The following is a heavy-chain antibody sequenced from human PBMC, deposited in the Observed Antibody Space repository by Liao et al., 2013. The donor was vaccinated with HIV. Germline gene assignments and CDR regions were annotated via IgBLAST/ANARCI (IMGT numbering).Heavy chain of an antibody. V-gene: IGHV4-4*07. CDR3: ARVHRYYFDS. CDR2: ISTTGGT. CDR1: GGSISSYS. J-gene: IGHJ4*02. Sequence: QVQLQESGPGLVKPSETLSLTCAISGGSISSYSWSWIRQPAGKGLEWIGRISTTGGTNYNPSLKSRVTMSLATSKNQFSLQLNSVTAADTAVYFCARVHRYYFDSWGQGALVSVSS.